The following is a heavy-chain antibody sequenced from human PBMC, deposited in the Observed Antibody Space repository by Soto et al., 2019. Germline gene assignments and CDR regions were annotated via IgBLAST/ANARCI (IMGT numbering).Heavy chain of an antibody. J-gene: IGHJ6*03. CDR3: ARGMVGAVTRSSYYYYYLDV. Sequence: ASVKVSCKASGDTCTSYEMNSVLQATVQGLEWMGWMNPNSGNTGYAQKFQGRVTMTRNTSISTAYMELSSLRSEDTAVYYCARGMVGAVTRSSYYYYYLDVWGKGTTVTVSS. V-gene: IGHV1-8*01. CDR2: MNPNSGNT. D-gene: IGHD3-10*01. CDR1: GDTCTSYE.